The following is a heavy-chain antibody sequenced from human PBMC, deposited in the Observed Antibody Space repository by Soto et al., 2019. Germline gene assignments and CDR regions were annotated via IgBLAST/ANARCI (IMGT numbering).Heavy chain of an antibody. CDR1: GFTFSSSG. Sequence: QVQLVESGGGVVQPGRSLRLSCVASGFTFSSSGMHWVRQAPGKGLEWVAVTSYDGSNGYYADSVRGRFTISRDNSKNTLDLQMNRVRAEDTAVYYWAKSPPEVAGYFDYWGQGTLVTVSS. D-gene: IGHD6-19*01. CDR2: TSYDGSNG. V-gene: IGHV3-30*18. CDR3: AKSPPEVAGYFDY. J-gene: IGHJ4*02.